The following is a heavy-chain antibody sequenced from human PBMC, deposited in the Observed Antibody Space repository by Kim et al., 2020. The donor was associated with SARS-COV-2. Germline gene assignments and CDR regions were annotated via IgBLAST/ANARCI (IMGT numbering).Heavy chain of an antibody. CDR3: AKARYSSSWYFQH. D-gene: IGHD6-13*01. Sequence: YADSVKVRFTISRDNSKNTLYLQMNSLRAEDTAVYYCAKARYSSSWYFQHWGQGTLVTVSS. V-gene: IGHV3-33*06. J-gene: IGHJ1*01.